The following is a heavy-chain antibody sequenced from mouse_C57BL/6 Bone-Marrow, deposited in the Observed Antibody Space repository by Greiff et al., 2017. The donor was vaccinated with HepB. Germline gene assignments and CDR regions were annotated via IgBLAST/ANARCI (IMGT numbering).Heavy chain of an antibody. V-gene: IGHV1-64*01. J-gene: IGHJ3*01. CDR3: ARLTTVPSFAY. CDR1: GYTFTSYW. CDR2: IHPNSGST. D-gene: IGHD1-1*01. Sequence: QVQLQQPGAELVKPGASVKLSCKASGYTFTSYWMHWVKQRPGQGLEWIGMIHPNSGSTNYNEKFKSKATLTVDKSSSTAYTQLSSLTSEDSAVYYCARLTTVPSFAYWGQGTLVTVSA.